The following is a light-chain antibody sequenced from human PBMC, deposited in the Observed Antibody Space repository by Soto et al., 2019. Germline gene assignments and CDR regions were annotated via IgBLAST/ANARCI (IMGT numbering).Light chain of an antibody. CDR1: QTIDNT. J-gene: IGKJ5*01. CDR2: DAS. V-gene: IGKV3-15*01. CDR3: QQYAASPIT. Sequence: EIVMTQSPATLSLSPGERATLSCRASQTIDNTLAWYQRKPGQAPRLLIYDASTRATGVPDRLSGSGSGTDFTLTISRLEPEDFEVEYCQQYAASPITFGQGTRLEIK.